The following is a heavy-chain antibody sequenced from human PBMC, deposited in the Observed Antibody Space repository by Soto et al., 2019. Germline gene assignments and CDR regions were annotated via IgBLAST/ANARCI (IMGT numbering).Heavy chain of an antibody. CDR1: GGSISSGGYY. D-gene: IGHD3-16*01. J-gene: IGHJ4*02. CDR2: IYYSGST. V-gene: IGHV4-31*03. CDR3: ARSVTEGNFDY. Sequence: SETLSLTCTVSGGSISSGGYYWSWIRQHPGKGLEWIGHIYYSGSTYYNPSLKSRVTISVDTSKNQFSLKLSSVTAADTAVYYCARSVTEGNFDYWGQGTLVTVSS.